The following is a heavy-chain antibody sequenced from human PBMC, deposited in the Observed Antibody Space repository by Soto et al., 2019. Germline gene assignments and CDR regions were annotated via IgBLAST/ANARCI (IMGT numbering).Heavy chain of an antibody. Sequence: SETLSLTCTVSGDSISNNYWSWIRQPPGKGLEWIGYIYNIGSTNYNPSLKGRATMSVDTSKNQFSLTLRSVTAADPAVYFCSGGDSWHLVDRWGQGTLVTVSS. CDR1: GDSISNNY. CDR2: IYNIGST. V-gene: IGHV4-59*01. D-gene: IGHD3-16*01. J-gene: IGHJ5*01. CDR3: SGGDSWHLVDR.